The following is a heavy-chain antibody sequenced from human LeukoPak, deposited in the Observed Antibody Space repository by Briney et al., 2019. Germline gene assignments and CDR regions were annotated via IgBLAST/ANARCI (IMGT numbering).Heavy chain of an antibody. J-gene: IGHJ4*02. D-gene: IGHD1-26*01. CDR2: ISRASESI. CDR1: GFTFNAYS. Sequence: GGSLRLSCAASGFTFNAYSMGWFRQAPGKGLEWVSIISRASESIFYADSVKGRFTISRDNAKNSVYLEMNSLRAADTAVYYCARVSSSMGGATDFWGLGTLVTVSS. CDR3: ARVSSSMGGATDF. V-gene: IGHV3-21*01.